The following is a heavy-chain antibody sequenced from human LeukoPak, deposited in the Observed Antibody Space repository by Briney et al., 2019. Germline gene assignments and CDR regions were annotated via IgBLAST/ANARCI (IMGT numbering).Heavy chain of an antibody. V-gene: IGHV4-38-2*02. CDR1: SYSISSAYH. CDR3: ARGKSSGWYGRVYKWFDP. Sequence: SETLSLTCTVSSYSISSAYHWGWIRQPPGKGLEWIGSIYHGGSTYYNPSLKSRVTISVDTSKNQFSLKLSSVTAADTAVYYCARGKSSGWYGRVYKWFDPWGQGTLVTVSS. D-gene: IGHD6-19*01. CDR2: IYHGGST. J-gene: IGHJ5*02.